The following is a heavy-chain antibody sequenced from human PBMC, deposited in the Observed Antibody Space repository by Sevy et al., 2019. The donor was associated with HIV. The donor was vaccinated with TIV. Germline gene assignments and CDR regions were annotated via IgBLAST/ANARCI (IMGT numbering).Heavy chain of an antibody. D-gene: IGHD6-19*01. Sequence: GGSLRLSCVASGFTFSSYWMSWVRQAPGKGLEWVANIRQDGSARYYVDSVKGRFNISRDNAKNSLYLQMNSLGVDDSGLYYWVKQDGEEWLLHYWGQGTLVTVSS. CDR1: GFTFSSYW. J-gene: IGHJ4*02. CDR2: IRQDGSAR. CDR3: VKQDGEEWLLHY. V-gene: IGHV3-7*01.